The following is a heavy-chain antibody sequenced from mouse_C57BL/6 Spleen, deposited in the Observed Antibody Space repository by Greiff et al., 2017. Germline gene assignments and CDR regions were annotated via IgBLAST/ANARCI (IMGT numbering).Heavy chain of an antibody. J-gene: IGHJ4*01. D-gene: IGHD2-5*01. CDR3: ARCPPYYYSKGYYAMDY. CDR1: GYTFTGYW. CDR2: ILPGSGST. Sequence: QVQLQQSGAELMKPGASVKLSCKATGYTFTGYWIEWVKQRPGHGLEWIGEILPGSGSTNYNEKFKGKATFTADTSSNTAYMQLSSLTTEDSAIYYCARCPPYYYSKGYYAMDYWGQGTSVTVSS. V-gene: IGHV1-9*01.